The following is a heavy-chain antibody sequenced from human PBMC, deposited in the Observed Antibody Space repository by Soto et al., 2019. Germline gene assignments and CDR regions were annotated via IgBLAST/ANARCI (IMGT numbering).Heavy chain of an antibody. CDR3: ARGLRYCSSTSCLDYYYGMDV. CDR2: IWYDGSNK. V-gene: IGHV3-33*01. J-gene: IGHJ6*02. CDR1: GFTFSSYG. Sequence: QVQLVESGGGVVQPGRSLRLSCAASGFTFSSYGMHWVRQAPGKGLEWVAVIWYDGSNKYYADSVKGRFTISRDNSKNTLYLQMNRLRAEDTAVYYCARGLRYCSSTSCLDYYYGMDVWGQGTTVTVSS. D-gene: IGHD2-2*01.